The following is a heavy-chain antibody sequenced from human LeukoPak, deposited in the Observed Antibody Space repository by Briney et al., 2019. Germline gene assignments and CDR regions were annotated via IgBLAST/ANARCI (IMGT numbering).Heavy chain of an antibody. CDR1: GGSISSGGYY. CDR3: ARGVRHYGDYVWPSPHRNYFDY. V-gene: IGHV4-31*03. J-gene: IGHJ4*02. Sequence: TTSETLSLTCTVSGGSISSGGYYWSWIRQHPGKGLEWIGYIYYSGSTYYNPSLKSRVTISVDTSKNQFSLKLSSVTAADTAVYYCARGVRHYGDYVWPSPHRNYFDYWGQGTLVTVSS. D-gene: IGHD4-17*01. CDR2: IYYSGST.